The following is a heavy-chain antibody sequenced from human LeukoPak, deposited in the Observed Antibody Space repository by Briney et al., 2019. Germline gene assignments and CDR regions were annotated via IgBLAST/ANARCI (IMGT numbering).Heavy chain of an antibody. CDR3: AREAPLAVAVDYYYYGMDV. V-gene: IGHV3-7*01. CDR2: IKQDGSEK. CDR1: GFTFSSYW. D-gene: IGHD6-19*01. J-gene: IGHJ6*02. Sequence: GGSLRLSCAASGFTFSSYWMSWVRQAPGKGLEWVANIKQDGSEKYYVDSVKGRFTISRDNAKNSLCLQMNSLRAEDTAVYYCAREAPLAVAVDYYYYGMDVWGQGTTVTVSS.